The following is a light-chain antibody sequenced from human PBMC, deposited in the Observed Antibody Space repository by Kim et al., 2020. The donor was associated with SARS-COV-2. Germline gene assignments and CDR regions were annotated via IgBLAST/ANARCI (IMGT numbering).Light chain of an antibody. Sequence: ASVGDRVTITCRASQGISNYLAWFQQKPGEVAKRLIYGASSLQSGVPSRFSGSGSGTEFTLTISSLQPEDFATYFCLQHYNYPWTFGQGTKVDIK. J-gene: IGKJ1*01. V-gene: IGKV1-17*03. CDR3: LQHYNYPWT. CDR2: GAS. CDR1: QGISNY.